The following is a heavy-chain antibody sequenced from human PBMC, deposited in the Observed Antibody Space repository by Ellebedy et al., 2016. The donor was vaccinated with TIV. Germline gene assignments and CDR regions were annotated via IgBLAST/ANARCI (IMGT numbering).Heavy chain of an antibody. CDR1: GFTFSSYP. D-gene: IGHD5-24*01. V-gene: IGHV3-23*01. CDR3: GTVATTFDY. J-gene: IGHJ4*02. CDR2: ISDTGGST. Sequence: PGGSLRLSCAASGFTFSSYPMNWVRQAPGKGLEWVSAISDTGGSTYYADSVKGRFTISRDNSKNTLYLQMNSLRAEDTAVYFCGTVATTFDYWGQGTLVTVSS.